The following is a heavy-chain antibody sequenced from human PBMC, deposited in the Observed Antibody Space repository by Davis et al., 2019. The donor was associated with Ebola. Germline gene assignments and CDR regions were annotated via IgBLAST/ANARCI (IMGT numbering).Heavy chain of an antibody. Sequence: ASVKVSCKASGYTFTSYYMHWVRQAPGQGLEWMGIINPSGGSTSYAQKFQGRVTMTRDTSTSTVYMELSSLRSEDTAVYYCARDFVEMATISYYYYYGMDVWGQGTTVTVSS. CDR1: GYTFTSYY. J-gene: IGHJ6*02. V-gene: IGHV1-46*01. D-gene: IGHD5-24*01. CDR2: INPSGGST. CDR3: ARDFVEMATISYYYYYGMDV.